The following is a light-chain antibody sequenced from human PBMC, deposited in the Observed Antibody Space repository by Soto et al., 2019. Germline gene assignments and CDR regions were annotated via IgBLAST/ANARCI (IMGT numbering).Light chain of an antibody. CDR3: QQRRDWPLT. Sequence: EIVLTQSTANLSLSPGERATLSCRASQSVSLHLAWYQQKPGQAPRLLIYDASNRATGVPGRFSGSGSGADFTLTISSLEPEDVAIYYCQQRRDWPLTFGGGTKVDIK. CDR2: DAS. V-gene: IGKV3-11*01. J-gene: IGKJ4*01. CDR1: QSVSLH.